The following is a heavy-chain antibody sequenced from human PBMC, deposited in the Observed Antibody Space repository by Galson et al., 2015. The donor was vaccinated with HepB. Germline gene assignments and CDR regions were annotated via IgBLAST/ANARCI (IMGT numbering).Heavy chain of an antibody. Sequence: SVKVSCKASGYTFTSYYMHWVRQAPGQGLEWMGIINPSGGSTSYAQKLQGRVTMTRDTSTSTVYMELSSLRSEDTAVYYCARGGYGDYYGHAFDIWGQGTMITVSS. D-gene: IGHD3-22*01. CDR2: INPSGGST. J-gene: IGHJ3*02. CDR3: ARGGYGDYYGHAFDI. CDR1: GYTFTSYY. V-gene: IGHV1-46*04.